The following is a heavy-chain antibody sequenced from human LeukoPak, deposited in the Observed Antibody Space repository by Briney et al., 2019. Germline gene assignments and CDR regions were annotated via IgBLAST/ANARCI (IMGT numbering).Heavy chain of an antibody. CDR1: GFTFSSYA. CDR3: AGTRQPIVSHFDY. V-gene: IGHV3-30-3*01. CDR2: ISYDGSNK. D-gene: IGHD3-16*02. J-gene: IGHJ4*02. Sequence: GGSLRLSCAASGFTFSSYAMHWVRQAPGKGLEWVAVISYDGSNKYYADSVKGRFTISRDNSKNTLYLQMNSLRAEDTAVYYCAGTRQPIVSHFDYWGQGTLVTVSS.